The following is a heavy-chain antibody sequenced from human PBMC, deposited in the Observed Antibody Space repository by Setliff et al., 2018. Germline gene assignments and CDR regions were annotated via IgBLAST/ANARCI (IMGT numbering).Heavy chain of an antibody. Sequence: SETLSLTCTFYGGPFSDYYWGWVRQTPGKGLEWIAEINPSGTTNYIPSLKSRLTIPVDTSKRQFSLKLISVTAADTAVYYCRFWSYVYKNDYWAQGTLVTVSS. J-gene: IGHJ4*02. CDR1: GGPFSDYY. CDR2: INPSGTT. V-gene: IGHV4-34*01. CDR3: RFWSYVYKNDY. D-gene: IGHD3-16*01.